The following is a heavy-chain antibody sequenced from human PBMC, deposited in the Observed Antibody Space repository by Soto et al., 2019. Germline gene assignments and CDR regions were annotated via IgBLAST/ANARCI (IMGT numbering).Heavy chain of an antibody. CDR1: GGSISSGGYY. J-gene: IGHJ6*02. CDR3: ARNYYYGSGSSHYYYGMDV. Sequence: QVQLQESGPGLVKPSQTLSLTCSVSGGSISSGGYYWSWIRQHPEKGLEWIGYIYNSGNTYYNPSLKGRVTRSEDTSKNQFSLKLSSVTAADTAVYYCARNYYYGSGSSHYYYGMDVWGQGTTVTVSS. CDR2: IYNSGNT. D-gene: IGHD3-10*01. V-gene: IGHV4-31*03.